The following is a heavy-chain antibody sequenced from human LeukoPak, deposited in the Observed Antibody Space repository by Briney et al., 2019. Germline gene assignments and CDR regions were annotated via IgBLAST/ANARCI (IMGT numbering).Heavy chain of an antibody. D-gene: IGHD3-9*01. CDR1: GFTFSSYG. V-gene: IGHV3-33*01. Sequence: PGRSLRLSCAASGFTFSSYGMHWVRQAPGKGLEWVAVIWYDGSNKYYADSVKCRFTISRDNSKNTLYLQMNSLRAEDTAMYYCARGGRADYDILTGHATHYYYYGMDVWGQGTTVTVSS. CDR3: ARGGRADYDILTGHATHYYYYGMDV. J-gene: IGHJ6*02. CDR2: IWYDGSNK.